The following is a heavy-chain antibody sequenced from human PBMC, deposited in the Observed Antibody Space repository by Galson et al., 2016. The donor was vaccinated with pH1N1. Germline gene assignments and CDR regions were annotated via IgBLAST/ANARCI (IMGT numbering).Heavy chain of an antibody. CDR1: GGSFRGYY. D-gene: IGHD4/OR15-4a*01. V-gene: IGHV4-34*01. J-gene: IGHJ3*01. CDR3: ARHSTSGFPTMEVAARRRPFDV. CDR2: INHGGST. Sequence: SETLSLTCAVYGGSFRGYYWSWIRQSPEKGLEWIGEINHGGSTNYNPSLEGRVALSLDTSKNQFSLRLMAVTAADTAVYFCARHSTSGFPTMEVAARRRPFDVWGQGTLVTVSS.